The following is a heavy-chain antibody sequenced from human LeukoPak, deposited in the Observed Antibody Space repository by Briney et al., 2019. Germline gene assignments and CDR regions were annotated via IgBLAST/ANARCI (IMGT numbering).Heavy chain of an antibody. CDR3: AKDTHYGYSGGFDY. D-gene: IGHD2-21*01. Sequence: GGSLRLSCAASGFTFSRYDMHWVRQATGKGLEWVSAIGTAGDTYYPGSVKGRFTISRESAKNSLYLQMNSLRAEDTAVYYCAKDTHYGYSGGFDYWGQGTLVTVSS. CDR2: IGTAGDT. J-gene: IGHJ4*02. CDR1: GFTFSRYD. V-gene: IGHV3-13*01.